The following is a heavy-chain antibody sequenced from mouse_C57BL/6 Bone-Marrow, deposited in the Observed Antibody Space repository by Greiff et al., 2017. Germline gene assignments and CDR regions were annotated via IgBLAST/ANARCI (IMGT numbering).Heavy chain of an antibody. CDR3: ARDYGSRGRFAY. Sequence: VQLQQSGPELVKPGASVKISCKASGYAFSSSWMNWVKQRPGKGLEWIGRIYPGDGDTNYNGKFKGKATLTADKSSSTAYMQLSSLTSEDSAVYFCARDYGSRGRFAYWGKGTLVSVCA. J-gene: IGHJ3*01. CDR2: IYPGDGDT. CDR1: GYAFSSSW. V-gene: IGHV1-82*01. D-gene: IGHD1-1*01.